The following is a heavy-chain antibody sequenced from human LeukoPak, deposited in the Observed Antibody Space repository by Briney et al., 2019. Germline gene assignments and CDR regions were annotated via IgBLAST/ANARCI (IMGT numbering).Heavy chain of an antibody. V-gene: IGHV4-38-2*01. Sequence: PSETLSLTCAVSGYSISSGYYWGWIRQPPGKGLEWIGSIYRSGSTYYNPSLKSRVTISVDTSKNQFSLKLSSVTAAYTAVYYYARHVRGVIDYWGQGTLVTVSS. J-gene: IGHJ4*02. CDR2: IYRSGST. CDR1: GYSISSGYY. D-gene: IGHD3-10*02. CDR3: ARHVRGVIDY.